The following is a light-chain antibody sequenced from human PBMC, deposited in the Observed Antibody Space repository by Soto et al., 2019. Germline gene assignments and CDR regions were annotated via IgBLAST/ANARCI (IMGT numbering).Light chain of an antibody. CDR2: GAS. CDR1: QSVSSSY. Sequence: IVLTQSLGTLSLSPGQRATLPCRALQSVSSSYLAWYQQKPGQAPRLLIYGASTRATGIPDRFSGSGSGTDFALTISRLEPEDFAVYYGQQYGSSPPFTCGAGTKVDIK. V-gene: IGKV3-20*01. J-gene: IGKJ3*01. CDR3: QQYGSSPPFT.